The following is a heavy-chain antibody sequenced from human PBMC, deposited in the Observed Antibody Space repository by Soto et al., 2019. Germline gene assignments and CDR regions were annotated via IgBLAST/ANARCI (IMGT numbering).Heavy chain of an antibody. J-gene: IGHJ4*02. CDR2: ISPYNGNT. CDR3: ARVMTTFGVVSKGPDH. Sequence: VPVSCLASVSTFTIYGIIWVRQAPGPGLELLGWISPYNGNTNSAQSLQGRVTMTRETSSTTAYMELRSLRSDDTAVYYCARVMTTFGVVSKGPDHWGQGTLVTLSS. D-gene: IGHD3-3*01. CDR1: VSTFTIYG. V-gene: IGHV1-18*01.